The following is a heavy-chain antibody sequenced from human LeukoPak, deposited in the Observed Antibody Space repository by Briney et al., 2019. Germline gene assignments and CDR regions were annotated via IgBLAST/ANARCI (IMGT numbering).Heavy chain of an antibody. J-gene: IGHJ6*03. Sequence: GASVKVSCKASGYTFTSYGISWVRQAPGQGLEWMGWISAYNGNTNYAQKLQGRVTMTTDTSTSTAYMELRSLRSDDTAVYYCARDGYYAFWSGPSSVPYYYYYMDVWGKGTTVTVSS. D-gene: IGHD3-3*01. CDR3: ARDGYYAFWSGPSSVPYYYYYMDV. CDR1: GYTFTSYG. V-gene: IGHV1-18*01. CDR2: ISAYNGNT.